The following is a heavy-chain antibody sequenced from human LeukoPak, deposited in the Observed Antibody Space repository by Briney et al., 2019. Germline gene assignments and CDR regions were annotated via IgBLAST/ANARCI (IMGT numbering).Heavy chain of an antibody. J-gene: IGHJ4*02. Sequence: ASLNVSCNPSGYTFTDYYIHWVRQAPGQGLESMGWINPKSGVTNYAQKFQGRVTLTSDTSVSTAYMDLSSLASGDTAVYYCARALGNYYDSTVYQAYWGQGQLVTVSS. CDR2: INPKSGVT. V-gene: IGHV1-2*02. D-gene: IGHD3-22*01. CDR1: GYTFTDYY. CDR3: ARALGNYYDSTVYQAY.